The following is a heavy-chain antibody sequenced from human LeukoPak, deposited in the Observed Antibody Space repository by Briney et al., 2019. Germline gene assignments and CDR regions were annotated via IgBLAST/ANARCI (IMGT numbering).Heavy chain of an antibody. D-gene: IGHD3-3*01. Sequence: GGSLRLSCAASGFTFSSYGMHWVRQAPGKGLEWVAFIRYDGSNKYYADSVKGRFTISRDNSKNTLYLQMNSLRAEDTAVYYCAKDGQETIFGVVIITFFDYWGQGTLVTVSS. V-gene: IGHV3-30*02. J-gene: IGHJ4*02. CDR3: AKDGQETIFGVVIITFFDY. CDR1: GFTFSSYG. CDR2: IRYDGSNK.